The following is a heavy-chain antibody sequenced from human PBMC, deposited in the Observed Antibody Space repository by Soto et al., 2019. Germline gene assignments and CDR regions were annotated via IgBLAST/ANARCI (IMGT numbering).Heavy chain of an antibody. J-gene: IGHJ6*03. CDR3: ARDLHAAYYMDV. Sequence: GGSLRLSCAASGFTVSSNYMSWVRQAPGKGLEWVSLIYTGGSTYYADSVKGRFTISRDNSKNTLYLQMNSLRVEDTAVYYCARDLHAAYYMDVWGKGTTVTVSS. D-gene: IGHD6-25*01. V-gene: IGHV3-66*01. CDR1: GFTVSSNY. CDR2: IYTGGST.